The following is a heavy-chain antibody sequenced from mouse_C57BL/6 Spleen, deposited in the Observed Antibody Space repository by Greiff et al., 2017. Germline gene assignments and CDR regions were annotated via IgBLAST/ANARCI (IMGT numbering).Heavy chain of an antibody. CDR2: IDPSDSYT. Sequence: VQLQQPGAELVMPGASVKLSCKASGYTFTSYWMHWVKQRPGQGLEWIGEIDPSDSYTNYNQKFKGKSTLTVDKSSSPAYMQLSSLTSEDSAVYYCALLGARYFDVWGTGTTVTVSS. J-gene: IGHJ1*03. CDR3: ALLGARYFDV. D-gene: IGHD4-1*01. V-gene: IGHV1-69*01. CDR1: GYTFTSYW.